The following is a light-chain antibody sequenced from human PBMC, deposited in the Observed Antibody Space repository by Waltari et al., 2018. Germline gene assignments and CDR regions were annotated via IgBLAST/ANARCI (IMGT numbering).Light chain of an antibody. J-gene: IGLJ1*01. CDR1: NSDVGNYNL. Sequence: QSALTQPASVSGTPGQSITISCTGTNSDVGNYNLLSWYQHHPAEPPKLMICEVIKRPSGVSNRFSGSKSGNTASLTISGLQAEDEADYYCCSYAGSGTYVFGTGTKVIVL. V-gene: IGLV2-23*02. CDR3: CSYAGSGTYV. CDR2: EVI.